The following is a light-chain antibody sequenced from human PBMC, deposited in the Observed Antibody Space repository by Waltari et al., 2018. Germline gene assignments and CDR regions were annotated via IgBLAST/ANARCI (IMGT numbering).Light chain of an antibody. V-gene: IGKV3-15*01. CDR1: QSVSSN. Sequence: EIVMTQSPATLSVSPGARATLSCRASQSVSSNLAWYQQKPGQAPRLLIYGASTRATCIPARFSGRWSGTEFTLTISSLQSEDFAVYYCQQYNNWPPMYTFGQGTKLEIK. CDR3: QQYNNWPPMYT. J-gene: IGKJ2*01. CDR2: GAS.